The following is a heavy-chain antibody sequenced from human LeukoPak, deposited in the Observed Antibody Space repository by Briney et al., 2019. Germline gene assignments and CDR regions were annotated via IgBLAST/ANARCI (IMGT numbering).Heavy chain of an antibody. CDR1: GYTFTGYY. V-gene: IGHV1-2*02. CDR2: INPKSGGT. J-gene: IGHJ6*03. D-gene: IGHD1-26*01. CDR3: ARGLVGATSTAYYYYYYMDV. Sequence: AASVKVSCKASGYTFTGYYMHWVRQAPGQGLEWMGWINPKSGGTNYAQKFQGRVTMTRDTSISTAYMELSRLRSDDTAVYYCARGLVGATSTAYYYYYYMDVWGKGTTVTVSS.